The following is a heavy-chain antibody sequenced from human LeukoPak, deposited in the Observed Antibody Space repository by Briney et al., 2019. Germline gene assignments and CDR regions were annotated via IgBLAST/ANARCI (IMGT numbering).Heavy chain of an antibody. V-gene: IGHV4-4*02. D-gene: IGHD6-13*01. CDR3: ARDARGAAAADDPFDI. CDR2: IYHSGSP. Sequence: SETLSLTCAVSGGSISSNNWWGWVRQPPGKGLEWIGEIYHSGSPNYNPSLKSRVTISVDKSRNHFSLNLSSVTAADTAVYYCARDARGAAAADDPFDIWGQGTMVTVSS. J-gene: IGHJ3*02. CDR1: GGSISSNNW.